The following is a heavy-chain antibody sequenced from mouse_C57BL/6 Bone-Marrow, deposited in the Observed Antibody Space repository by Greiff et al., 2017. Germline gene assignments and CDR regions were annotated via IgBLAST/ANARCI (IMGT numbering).Heavy chain of an antibody. D-gene: IGHD2-3*01. Sequence: QVQLQQSGAELVKPGASVKISCKASGYAFSSYWMNWVKQRPGKGLEWIGQIYPGDGDTNYNGKFKGKATLTADKSSSTAYMQLSSLTSEDSAVYFCARRSKFYDYAMDYWGQGTSVTVSS. CDR2: IYPGDGDT. CDR3: ARRSKFYDYAMDY. V-gene: IGHV1-80*01. J-gene: IGHJ4*01. CDR1: GYAFSSYW.